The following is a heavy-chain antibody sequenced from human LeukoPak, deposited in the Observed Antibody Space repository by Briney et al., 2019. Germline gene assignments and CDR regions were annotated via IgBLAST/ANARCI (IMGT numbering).Heavy chain of an antibody. CDR3: VKDSYYYDNSGYYYVKDH. CDR2: IIRSGGTT. Sequence: GGSLRLSCAASGFTFSSYAMNWVRQAPGKGLEWVSGIIRSGGTTYYADSVQGRFTISRDNSKNTLYVQMNSLRVDDTAMYYCVKDSYYYDNSGYYYVKDHWGQGTLVTVSA. D-gene: IGHD3-22*01. V-gene: IGHV3-23*01. J-gene: IGHJ4*02. CDR1: GFTFSSYA.